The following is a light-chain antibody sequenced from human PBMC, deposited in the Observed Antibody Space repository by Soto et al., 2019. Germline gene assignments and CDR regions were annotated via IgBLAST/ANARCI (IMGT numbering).Light chain of an antibody. Sequence: ETLMKQSPATLSVSPGESATLSCWASPSVSSNLAWYQQKPGQAPRLLIYGASTRAAGVSARFSGSGSGTEFTLTISSLQSEDFAVYYCQQYSNWPPFTFGQGT. CDR3: QQYSNWPPFT. CDR1: PSVSSN. V-gene: IGKV3-15*01. CDR2: GAS. J-gene: IGKJ1*01.